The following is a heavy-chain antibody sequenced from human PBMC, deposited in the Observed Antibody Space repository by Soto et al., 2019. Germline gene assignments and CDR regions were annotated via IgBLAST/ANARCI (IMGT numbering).Heavy chain of an antibody. V-gene: IGHV4-39*01. D-gene: IGHD2-8*01. CDR3: AKMLGYCTNGVCYPDFDY. CDR1: GCSISSSSDY. Sequence: SETLSLTCTVSGCSISSSSDYWGWIRQPPGKGLEWIGSIYYSGSTYYNPSLKSRVTISVDTSKNQFSLKLSSVTAADTAVYYCAKMLGYCTNGVCYPDFDYWGQGTLVTVSS. J-gene: IGHJ4*02. CDR2: IYYSGST.